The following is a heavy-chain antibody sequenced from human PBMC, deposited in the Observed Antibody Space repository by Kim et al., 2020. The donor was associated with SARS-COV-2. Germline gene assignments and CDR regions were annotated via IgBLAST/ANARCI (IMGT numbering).Heavy chain of an antibody. D-gene: IGHD6-19*01. CDR1: GFTFSSYS. Sequence: GGSLRLSCAASGFTFSSYSMNWVRQAPGKGLEWVSYISSSSSTIYYADSVKGRFTISRDNAKNSRYLQMNSLRDEDTAVYYCARFTGIAVAGDFDYWGQG. J-gene: IGHJ4*02. CDR2: ISSSSSTI. V-gene: IGHV3-48*02. CDR3: ARFTGIAVAGDFDY.